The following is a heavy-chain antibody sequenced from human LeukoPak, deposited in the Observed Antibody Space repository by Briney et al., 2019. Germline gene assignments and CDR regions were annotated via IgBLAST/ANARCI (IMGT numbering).Heavy chain of an antibody. CDR2: ISSSSSYI. V-gene: IGHV3-21*01. CDR1: GFTFSSYS. Sequence: AGGSLRLSCAASGFTFSSYSMNWVRQAPGKGLEWVSSISSSSSYIYYADSVKGRFTISRDNAKNSLYLQMNSLRAEDTAVYYCASRRHYGDYSAFDIWGQGTMVTVSS. CDR3: ASRRHYGDYSAFDI. D-gene: IGHD4-17*01. J-gene: IGHJ3*02.